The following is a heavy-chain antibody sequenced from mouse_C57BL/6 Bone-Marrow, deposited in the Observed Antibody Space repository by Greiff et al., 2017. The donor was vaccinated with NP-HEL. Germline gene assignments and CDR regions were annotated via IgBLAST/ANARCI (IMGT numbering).Heavy chain of an antibody. J-gene: IGHJ3*01. Sequence: EVQWVESGGGLVQSGRSLRLSCATSGFTFSDFYMEWVRHAPGKGLEWIAASRNKANDYTTEYSASVKGRFIVSRDTSQSILYLQMNALRAEDTAIYYCARDDYDRTWFAYWGQGTLVTVSA. CDR3: ARDDYDRTWFAY. CDR1: GFTFSDFY. D-gene: IGHD2-4*01. V-gene: IGHV7-1*01. CDR2: SRNKANDYTT.